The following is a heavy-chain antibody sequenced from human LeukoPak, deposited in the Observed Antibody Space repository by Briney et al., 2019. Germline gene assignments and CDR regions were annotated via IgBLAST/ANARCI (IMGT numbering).Heavy chain of an antibody. J-gene: IGHJ6*04. CDR3: ARGNYYGSGSYSKGDYYYYYGMDV. CDR1: GFTFSSYS. D-gene: IGHD3-10*01. CDR2: ISSSSSYI. Sequence: KPGRSLRLSCAASGFTFSSYSMNWVRQPPGKGLEWVSSISSSSSYIYYADSVKGRFTISRDNAKNSLYLQMNSLRAEDTAVYYCARGNYYGSGSYSKGDYYYYYGMDVWGKGTTVTVSS. V-gene: IGHV3-21*01.